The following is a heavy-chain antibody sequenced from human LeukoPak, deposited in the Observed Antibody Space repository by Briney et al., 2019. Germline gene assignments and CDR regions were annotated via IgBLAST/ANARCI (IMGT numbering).Heavy chain of an antibody. CDR3: ARALRTYYYGSEEIDY. Sequence: SQTLSLTCTVSGGSNSSGGYYWSWIRQHPGKGLEWIGYIYYSGSTYYNPSLKSRVTISVDTSKNQFSLKLSSVTAADTAVYYCARALRTYYYGSEEIDYWGQGTLVTVSS. D-gene: IGHD3-10*01. CDR1: GGSNSSGGYY. V-gene: IGHV4-31*03. CDR2: IYYSGST. J-gene: IGHJ4*02.